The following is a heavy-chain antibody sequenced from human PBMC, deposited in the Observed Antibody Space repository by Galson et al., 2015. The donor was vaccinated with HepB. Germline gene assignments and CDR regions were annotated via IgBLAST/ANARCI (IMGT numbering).Heavy chain of an antibody. D-gene: IGHD1-14*01. V-gene: IGHV1-8*01. CDR1: GYTFTSYD. CDR2: MNPNSGNT. CDR3: ARAPRRTAASWFDP. J-gene: IGHJ5*02. Sequence: SVKVSCKASGYTFTSYDINWVRQATGQGLEWMGWMNPNSGNTGYAQKFQGRVTTTRNTSISTAYMELSSLRSEDTAVYYCARAPRRTAASWFDPWGQGTLVTISS.